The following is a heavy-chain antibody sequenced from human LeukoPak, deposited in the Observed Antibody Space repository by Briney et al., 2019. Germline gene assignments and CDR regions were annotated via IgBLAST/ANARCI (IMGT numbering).Heavy chain of an antibody. CDR3: GYGSGSYPYNWFDP. V-gene: IGHV1-2*02. Sequence: GASVKVSCKASGYTFTGYYMHWVRQAPGQGLEWMGWINPNSGGTNYAQKFQGRVTMTRDTSISTAYMELSRLRSDDTAVYYCGYGSGSYPYNWFDPWGQGTLVTVSS. J-gene: IGHJ5*02. D-gene: IGHD3-10*01. CDR1: GYTFTGYY. CDR2: INPNSGGT.